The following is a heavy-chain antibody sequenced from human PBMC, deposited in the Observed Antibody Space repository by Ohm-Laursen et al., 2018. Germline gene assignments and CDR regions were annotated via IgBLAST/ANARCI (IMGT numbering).Heavy chain of an antibody. Sequence: SLRLSCAASGFTFSSYSMNWVRQAPGKGLEWVSSISSSSSYIYYADSVKGRFTISRDNAKNPLYLQMNSLRAEDTAVYYCARDRYYDSSGYDYWGQGTLVTVSS. CDR2: ISSSSSYI. D-gene: IGHD3-22*01. J-gene: IGHJ4*02. V-gene: IGHV3-21*01. CDR3: ARDRYYDSSGYDY. CDR1: GFTFSSYS.